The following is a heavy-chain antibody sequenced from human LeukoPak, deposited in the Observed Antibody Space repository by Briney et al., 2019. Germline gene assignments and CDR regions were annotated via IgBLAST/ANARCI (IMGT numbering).Heavy chain of an antibody. CDR3: ALGINYDTLAGPPDS. V-gene: IGHV3-30*04. CDR2: ISYDGSNK. Sequence: GGSLRLSCAASEFTFSRYAIHWVRQAPDKRPEYVAPISYDGSNKEFADSVKGRFTISRDNSKNSLYLQMDSLRGEDTAMYYCALGINYDTLAGPPDSWGQGTRVTVPS. J-gene: IGHJ4*02. D-gene: IGHD3-9*01. CDR1: EFTFSRYA.